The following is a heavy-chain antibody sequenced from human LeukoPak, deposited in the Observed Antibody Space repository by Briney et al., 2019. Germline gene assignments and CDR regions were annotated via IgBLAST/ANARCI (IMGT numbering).Heavy chain of an antibody. CDR1: GFTFSIYG. J-gene: IGHJ4*02. D-gene: IGHD5-12*01. Sequence: GGSLRLSCAASGFTFSIYGMHWVRQAPGKRLEWVASIKEDGSEKYYVDSVKGRFTISRGNAKNSLYLQMNSLRAEDTAVYYCARLTLSANDWCYDYWGQGTLVTVSS. CDR3: ARLTLSANDWCYDY. V-gene: IGHV3-7*01. CDR2: IKEDGSEK.